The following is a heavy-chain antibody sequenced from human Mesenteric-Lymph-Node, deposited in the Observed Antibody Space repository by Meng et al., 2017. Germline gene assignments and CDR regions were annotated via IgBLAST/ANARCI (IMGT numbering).Heavy chain of an antibody. Sequence: GESLKISCAASGFTFSSYWMTWVRQAPGKGLEWVASINPDGSEKTYVDSVKGRFTISRDNAKNSLYLQMNSLRAEDTAVYYCAKQSGWLNDYWGQGTLVTVSS. CDR1: GFTFSSYW. CDR2: INPDGSEK. V-gene: IGHV3-7*01. J-gene: IGHJ4*02. CDR3: AKQSGWLNDY. D-gene: IGHD5-12*01.